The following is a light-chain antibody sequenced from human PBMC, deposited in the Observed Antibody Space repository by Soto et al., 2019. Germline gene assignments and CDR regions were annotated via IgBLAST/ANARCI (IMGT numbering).Light chain of an antibody. CDR2: KAS. Sequence: GDRVTITCRASQSISNRLAWFQQKSGEAPNLLIHKASSLESGVPSRFSGSGSGTEFTLTISSLQPDDFATYYCQQYNTYSWTFGQGTKVEIK. J-gene: IGKJ1*01. CDR3: QQYNTYSWT. CDR1: QSISNR. V-gene: IGKV1-5*03.